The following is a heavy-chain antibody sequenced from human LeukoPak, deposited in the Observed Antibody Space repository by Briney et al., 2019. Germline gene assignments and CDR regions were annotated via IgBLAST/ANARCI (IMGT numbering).Heavy chain of an antibody. V-gene: IGHV4-30-2*02. CDR1: GGSISSGGYS. CDR3: ARSYDSSGYYYTHWHYYYGMDV. D-gene: IGHD3-22*01. Sequence: PSETLSLTCAVSGGSISSGGYSWSWIRQPPGKGLEWIGYMHDSGNTYYNPSLKSRVTISVDTSKNQFSLKLSSVTAADTAVYYCARSYDSSGYYYTHWHYYYGMDVWGQGTTVTVSS. J-gene: IGHJ6*02. CDR2: MHDSGNT.